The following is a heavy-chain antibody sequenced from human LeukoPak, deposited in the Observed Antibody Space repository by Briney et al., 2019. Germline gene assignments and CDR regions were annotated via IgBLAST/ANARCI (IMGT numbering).Heavy chain of an antibody. CDR1: GFTFSSYS. D-gene: IGHD6-6*01. CDR3: ARDSSSSPYFDY. V-gene: IGHV3-21*01. J-gene: IGHJ4*02. Sequence: GGSLRLSCAASGFTFSSYSMNWVRQAPGKGLEWVSSISSSSSYIYYADSVKGRFTISRDNAKNSLYLQMNSLRAEDTAVYYCARDSSSSPYFDYWGRGTLVTVSS. CDR2: ISSSSSYI.